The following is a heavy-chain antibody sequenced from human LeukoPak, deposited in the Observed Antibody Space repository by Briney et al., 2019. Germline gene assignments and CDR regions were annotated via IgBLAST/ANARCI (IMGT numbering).Heavy chain of an antibody. CDR3: AKDRVVWEQVATHGLDV. J-gene: IGHJ6*02. CDR2: ISYDGSDQ. V-gene: IGHV3-30*18. D-gene: IGHD1-26*01. Sequence: PGGSLRLSCTASGFTFSTYGVHWVRQAPGKGLEWVAVISYDGSDQDYADSVKGRFTISRDNSKNTVFVEVNSVRAEDAAVYYCAKDRVVWEQVATHGLDVWDQGTTVIVSS. CDR1: GFTFSTYG.